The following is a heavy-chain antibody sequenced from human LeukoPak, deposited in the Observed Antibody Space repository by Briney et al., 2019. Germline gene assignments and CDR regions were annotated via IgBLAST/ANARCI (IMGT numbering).Heavy chain of an antibody. CDR2: IKQDGSKK. V-gene: IGHV3-7*04. CDR1: GLPFSSYW. D-gene: IGHD5-24*01. Sequence: GGSLRLSCVASGLPFSSYWMTWVRQAPGKGLEWVANIKQDGSKKSYVDSVKGRVTISRDNAKNSLYLQMNSLRAEDTAIYYCTRVGYIDEGIDYWGQGTLVTVSS. J-gene: IGHJ4*02. CDR3: TRVGYIDEGIDY.